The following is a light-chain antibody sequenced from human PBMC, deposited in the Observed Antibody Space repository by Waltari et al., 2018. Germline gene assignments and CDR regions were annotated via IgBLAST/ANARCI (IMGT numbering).Light chain of an antibody. J-gene: IGLJ2*01. CDR2: GDN. Sequence: FMLTQPHSVSASPGKTVTISCTRSSGSIASNYVQWFQQRPGSAPTTVIPGDNQRPSGVPDRFSGSIDSSSNSASLTISGLKTEDEADYYCQSYDTSNVIFGGGTKLTVL. CDR1: SGSIASNY. V-gene: IGLV6-57*03. CDR3: QSYDTSNVI.